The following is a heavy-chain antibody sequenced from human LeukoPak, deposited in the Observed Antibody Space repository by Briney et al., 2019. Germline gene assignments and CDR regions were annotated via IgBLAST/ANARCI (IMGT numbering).Heavy chain of an antibody. CDR1: GYSISSGYY. V-gene: IGHV4-38-2*01. Sequence: PSKTLSLTCAVSGYSISSGYYWGWIRQSPGKGLEYIGSVHHSADTYYNPSLKSRVTMSIDTSKNQFSLKLNSVTAADTAVYYCARVGRDRDYYYYYMDVWGKGTTVTVSS. CDR2: VHHSADT. J-gene: IGHJ6*03. CDR3: ARVGRDRDYYYYYMDV.